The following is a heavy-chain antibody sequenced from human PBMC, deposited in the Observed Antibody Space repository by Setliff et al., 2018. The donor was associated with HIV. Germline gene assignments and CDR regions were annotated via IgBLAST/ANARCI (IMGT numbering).Heavy chain of an antibody. CDR3: APRHHKYGFL. CDR1: GGSFSGYY. V-gene: IGHV4-34*01. Sequence: SETLSLTCAVYGGSFSGYYWSWIRQPPGKGLEWIGEINHSGSTNYNPSLKSRVTISVDTSKNQFSLKLSSVTAADTAVYYCAPRHHKYGFLWGQGTLVTVSS. J-gene: IGHJ4*02. D-gene: IGHD3-10*01. CDR2: INHSGST.